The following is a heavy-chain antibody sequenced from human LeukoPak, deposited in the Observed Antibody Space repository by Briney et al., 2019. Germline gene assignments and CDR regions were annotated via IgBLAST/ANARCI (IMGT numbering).Heavy chain of an antibody. CDR1: GFTVSSNY. V-gene: IGHV3-53*01. D-gene: IGHD4-17*01. CDR2: IYGGGTT. Sequence: GGSLRLSRAVSGFTVSSNYMSWVRQALGKGLEWVSVIYGGGTTYYADSVKGRFTTSRDNSKNTLYLQMNSLRAEDTAVYYCARTVATTSDCFDPWGQGTLVTVSS. J-gene: IGHJ5*02. CDR3: ARTVATTSDCFDP.